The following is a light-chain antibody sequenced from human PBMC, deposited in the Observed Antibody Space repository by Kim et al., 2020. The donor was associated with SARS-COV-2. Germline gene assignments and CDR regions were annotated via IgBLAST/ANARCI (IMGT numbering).Light chain of an antibody. CDR3: QQYNNWPPWT. J-gene: IGKJ1*01. CDR2: AAS. CDR1: QSVGTN. V-gene: IGKV3-15*01. Sequence: SPGERATPSCRASQSVGTNLAWYQQKPGQPPRLLIYAASTRATGIPARFSGSGSGTDFTLTISSLQSEDFAVYYCQQYNNWPPWTFGQGTKVEIK.